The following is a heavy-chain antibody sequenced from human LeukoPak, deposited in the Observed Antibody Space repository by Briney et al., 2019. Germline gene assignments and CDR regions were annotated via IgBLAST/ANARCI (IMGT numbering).Heavy chain of an antibody. CDR3: ARGSAASLAFDY. Sequence: SETLSLTCTVSGGSISSSSYYWGWIRQPPGKGLEWIGSIYYSGSTYYNPSLKSRVTISVDTSKNQISLKLSSVTAADTAVYYCARGSAASLAFDYWGQGTLVTVSS. V-gene: IGHV4-39*07. CDR1: GGSISSSSYY. CDR2: IYYSGST. J-gene: IGHJ4*02.